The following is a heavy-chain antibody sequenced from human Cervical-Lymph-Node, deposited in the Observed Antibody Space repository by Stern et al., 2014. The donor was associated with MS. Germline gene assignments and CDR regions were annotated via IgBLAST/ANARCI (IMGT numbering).Heavy chain of an antibody. CDR1: GGTISNYI. Sequence: VQLVQSGAEVKKPGSSVQVSCKASGGTISNYIIGWVRQAPGQGLELMGRIIPMFGIANYAEKFQDRVTITADESTSTAYMDLSSLRSEDTAVYYCARATSDYIWGTYRFLDSWGQGTLVIVSS. CDR2: IIPMFGIA. D-gene: IGHD3-16*02. CDR3: ARATSDYIWGTYRFLDS. V-gene: IGHV1-69*01. J-gene: IGHJ4*02.